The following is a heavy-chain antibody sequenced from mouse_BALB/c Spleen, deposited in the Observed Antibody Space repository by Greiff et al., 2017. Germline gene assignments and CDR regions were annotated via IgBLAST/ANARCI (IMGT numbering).Heavy chain of an antibody. V-gene: IGHV1-39*01. J-gene: IGHJ4*01. CDR1: GYSFTGYN. CDR2: IDPYYGGT. CDR3: ARGYGNNPRAMDY. D-gene: IGHD2-10*02. Sequence: VHVKQSGPELEKPGASVKISCKASGYSFTGYNMNWVKQSNGTSLEWIGNIDPYYGGTSYNQKFKGKATLTVDKSSSTAYMQLKSLTSEDSAVYYCARGYGNNPRAMDYWGQGTSVTVSS.